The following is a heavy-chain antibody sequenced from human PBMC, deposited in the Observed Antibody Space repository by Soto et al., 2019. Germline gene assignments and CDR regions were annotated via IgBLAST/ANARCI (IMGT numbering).Heavy chain of an antibody. J-gene: IGHJ4*02. CDR2: IIPILGIA. Sequence: SVKVSCKSSGCTFSSYTISGVRQSPGQGLEWMGRIIPILGIANYAQKFQGRVTITADKSTSTAYMELSSLRSEDTAVYYCASQAEAAGYFDYWGQGTLVTVSS. V-gene: IGHV1-69*02. CDR1: GCTFSSYT. CDR3: ASQAEAAGYFDY.